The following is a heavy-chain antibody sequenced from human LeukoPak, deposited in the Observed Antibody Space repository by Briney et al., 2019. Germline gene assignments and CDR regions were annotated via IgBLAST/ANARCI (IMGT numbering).Heavy chain of an antibody. Sequence: GGSLRLSCAASGFTFDDYAMHWVRHAPGKGLEWVSSISSSSSYIYYADSVKGRFTISRDNAKNSLYLQMNSLRAEDTAVYYCARAAVGATYFDYWGQGTLVTVSS. J-gene: IGHJ4*02. CDR1: GFTFDDYA. CDR2: ISSSSSYI. CDR3: ARAAVGATYFDY. D-gene: IGHD1-26*01. V-gene: IGHV3-21*01.